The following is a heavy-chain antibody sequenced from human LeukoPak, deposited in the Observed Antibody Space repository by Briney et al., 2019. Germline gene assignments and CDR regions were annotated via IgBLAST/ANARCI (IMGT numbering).Heavy chain of an antibody. Sequence: SDTLSLTCTVSGGFISSYHWSWLRQPPGKALEGIGYIYYCGCANYNPSLKSRVTISVDTSKNQFSLKLSSVTAADTAVYYCARAGGVAAAGRYYFDYWGQGTLVTVSS. CDR2: IYYCGCA. V-gene: IGHV4-59*07. D-gene: IGHD6-13*01. J-gene: IGHJ4*02. CDR3: ARAGGVAAAGRYYFDY. CDR1: GGFISSYH.